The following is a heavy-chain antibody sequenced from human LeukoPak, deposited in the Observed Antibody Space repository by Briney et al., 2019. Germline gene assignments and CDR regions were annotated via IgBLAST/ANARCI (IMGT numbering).Heavy chain of an antibody. CDR3: AKGTYYYGSTESTGSWYFDL. J-gene: IGHJ2*01. CDR1: GFTFSSYG. Sequence: PGRSLRLSCAASGFTFSSYGMHWVRQAPGKGLAWVAVISYDGSNKYYADSVKGRFTISRDNSKNTLYLQMNSLRAEDTAVYYCAKGTYYYGSTESTGSWYFDLWGRGTLVTVSS. D-gene: IGHD3-10*01. CDR2: ISYDGSNK. V-gene: IGHV3-30*18.